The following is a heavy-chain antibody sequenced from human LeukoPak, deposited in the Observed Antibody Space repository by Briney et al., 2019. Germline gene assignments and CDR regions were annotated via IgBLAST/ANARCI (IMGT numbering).Heavy chain of an antibody. V-gene: IGHV4-61*08. J-gene: IGHJ6*02. CDR3: ARHRNYYYYGMDV. CDR1: GGSISSGDYS. Sequence: PSQTLSLTCTVSGGSISSGDYSWSWIRQPPGKGLEWIGYIYYSGSTNYNPSLKSRVTISVDTSKNQFSLKLSSVTAADTAVYYCARHRNYYYYGMDVWGQGTTVTVSS. CDR2: IYYSGST.